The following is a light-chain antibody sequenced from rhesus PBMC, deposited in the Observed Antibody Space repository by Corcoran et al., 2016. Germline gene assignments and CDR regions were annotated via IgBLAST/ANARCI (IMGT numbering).Light chain of an antibody. J-gene: IGKJ2*01. CDR3: QQYNSAPYS. CDR2: KAS. CDR1: QGISSW. Sequence: DIQMTQSPSSLSASVGDRVTITCRASQGISSWLDWYQQKPGKAPKLLIYKASSLKSGVPSRFSGSGSGTDFTLTISSLQPEDFATYYCQQYNSAPYSFGQGTKVEIK. V-gene: IGKV1-21*01.